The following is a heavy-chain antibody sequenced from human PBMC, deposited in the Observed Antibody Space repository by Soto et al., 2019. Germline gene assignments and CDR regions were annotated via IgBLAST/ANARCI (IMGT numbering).Heavy chain of an antibody. V-gene: IGHV4-61*01. CDR1: GDPVSSASFY. D-gene: IGHD5-18*01. J-gene: IGHJ4*02. CDR2: LYYSGSP. Sequence: QVQLQESGPGLVKPSETLFLTCAVSGDPVSSASFYWSWIRQPPGKGLEWIGYLYYSGSPNYDPSLKSRVTISMHTSNNQFSLKLTSVTAADTAVYYCARMRYSYGARNFDYWGPGALVTVSP. CDR3: ARMRYSYGARNFDY.